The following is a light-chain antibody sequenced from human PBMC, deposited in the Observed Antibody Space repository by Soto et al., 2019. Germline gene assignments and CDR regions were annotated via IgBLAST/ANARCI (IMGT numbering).Light chain of an antibody. CDR3: QQYDTSPRT. Sequence: EVMLTQSPGTLSLSPGERATLSCRASQSVSSNYLAWYQQKSGHAPRLLIYGASNRATGIPDRFSGSGSGTDFTLTIRRLEPEDFAVYYCQQYDTSPRTFGQGTKVEFK. V-gene: IGKV3-20*01. CDR2: GAS. J-gene: IGKJ1*01. CDR1: QSVSSNY.